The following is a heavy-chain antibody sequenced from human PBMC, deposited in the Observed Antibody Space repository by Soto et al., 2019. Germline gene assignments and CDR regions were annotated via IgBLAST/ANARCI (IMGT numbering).Heavy chain of an antibody. J-gene: IGHJ3*01. CDR1: GYSFTRFC. V-gene: IGHV5-10-1*01. D-gene: IGHD6-19*01. CDR3: ARHGAVASDIEVTGSDAFNV. CDR2: IDPDDSHT. Sequence: GESLKISCHGSGYSFTRFCISWVGQMPGQGLDWMGKIDPDDSHTDYSPSFQGHVTLSGDKSISSVYLEWSSLKATDSGTYYCARHGAVASDIEVTGSDAFNVWGQGTVVTVSS.